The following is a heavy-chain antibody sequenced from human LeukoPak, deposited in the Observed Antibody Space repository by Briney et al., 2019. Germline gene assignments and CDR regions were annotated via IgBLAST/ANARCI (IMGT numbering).Heavy chain of an antibody. Sequence: SETLSLTCTVSGGSISSYYWSWIRQPPGKGLEWIGEINHSGSTNYNPSLKSRVTISVDTSKNQFSLKLSSVTAADTAVYYCARFGRVRLVRGVITDYWGQGTLVTVSS. CDR1: GGSISSYY. CDR3: ARFGRVRLVRGVITDY. J-gene: IGHJ4*02. V-gene: IGHV4-34*01. D-gene: IGHD3-10*01. CDR2: INHSGST.